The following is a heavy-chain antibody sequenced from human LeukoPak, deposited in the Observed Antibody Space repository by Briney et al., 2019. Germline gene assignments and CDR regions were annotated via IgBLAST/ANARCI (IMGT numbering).Heavy chain of an antibody. Sequence: KPGGSLRLSCAASGFTFSNAWMSWVRQAPGKGLEWVGRIKSKTDGGTTDYAAPVKGRFTISRDNAKNSLYLQMNSLRAEDTALYYCAKRGGTLYSGYDWGSFDYWGQGTLVTVSS. J-gene: IGHJ4*02. CDR2: IKSKTDGGTT. V-gene: IGHV3-15*05. D-gene: IGHD5-12*01. CDR1: GFTFSNAW. CDR3: AKRGGTLYSGYDWGSFDY.